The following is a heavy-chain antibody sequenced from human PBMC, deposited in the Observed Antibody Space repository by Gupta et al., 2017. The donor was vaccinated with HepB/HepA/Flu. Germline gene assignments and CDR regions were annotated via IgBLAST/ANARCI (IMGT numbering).Heavy chain of an antibody. CDR1: GYTFTSYG. V-gene: IGHV1-18*01. Sequence: QVQLVQSGAEVKKPGASVKVSCKASGYTFTSYGISWVRQAPGQGLEWMGWISAYNGNTNYAQKLQGRVTMTTDTSTSTAYMELRSLRSDDTAVYYCARGRYCSSTSCTRGAEYFQHWGQGTLVTVSS. D-gene: IGHD2-2*01. CDR2: ISAYNGNT. J-gene: IGHJ1*01. CDR3: ARGRYCSSTSCTRGAEYFQH.